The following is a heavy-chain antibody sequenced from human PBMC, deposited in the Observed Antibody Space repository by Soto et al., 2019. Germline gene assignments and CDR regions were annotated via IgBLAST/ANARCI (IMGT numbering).Heavy chain of an antibody. J-gene: IGHJ4*02. D-gene: IGHD2-21*01. CDR2: MFSRGSA. V-gene: IGHV4-59*01. Sequence: ETLSRKCTVAGDRIGSYHWSWVRHPPGRGLEWIGFMFSRGSADYTPSLKSRVTISVDTSKSQFSLKLTSVTAADTAIDYCARHHPRSVAAVEVRVECWGRGSLVIVSA. CDR1: GDRIGSYH. CDR3: ARHHPRSVAAVEVRVEC.